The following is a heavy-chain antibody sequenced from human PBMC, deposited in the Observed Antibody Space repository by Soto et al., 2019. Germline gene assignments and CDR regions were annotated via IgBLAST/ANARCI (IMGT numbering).Heavy chain of an antibody. CDR1: GFTFNSYG. CDR2: ISYDGSDK. D-gene: IGHD3-16*02. CDR3: SKDLDGLQGLVDSSFCFDY. Sequence: GGSLRLSCAASGFTFNSYGMHWVRQAPGKRLEWVAVISYDGSDKYYADSVKGRFTISRDNSKNTLYLQMNSLRAEDTAVYYCSKDLDGLQGLVDSSFCFDYWGQGTLVTVSS. V-gene: IGHV3-30*18. J-gene: IGHJ4*02.